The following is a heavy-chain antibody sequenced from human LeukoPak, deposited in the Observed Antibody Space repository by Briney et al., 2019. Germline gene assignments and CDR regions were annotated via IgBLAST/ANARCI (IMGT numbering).Heavy chain of an antibody. CDR2: ISYDGSNK. CDR3: ARDRQRRHNQLLVDY. J-gene: IGHJ4*02. V-gene: IGHV3-30-3*01. D-gene: IGHD2-2*01. Sequence: LAGGSLRLSCAASGFTFSSYAMHWVRQAPGKGLEWVAVISYDGSNKYYADSVKGRFTISRDNSKNTLYLQMNSLRAEDTAVYYCARDRQRRHNQLLVDYWGQGTLVTVSS. CDR1: GFTFSSYA.